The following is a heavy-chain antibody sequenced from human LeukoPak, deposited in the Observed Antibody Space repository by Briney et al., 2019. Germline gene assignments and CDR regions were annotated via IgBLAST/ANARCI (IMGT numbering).Heavy chain of an antibody. CDR2: IWYDGSNK. V-gene: IGHV3-33*01. J-gene: IGHJ4*02. D-gene: IGHD1-26*01. CDR3: ARLGWELGNWDY. CDR1: GFTFSSYG. Sequence: GGSLRPSCAASGFTFSSYGMHWVRQAPGKGLEWVAVIWYDGSNKYYADSVKGRFTISRDNSKSTLYLQMNSLRAEDTAVYYCARLGWELGNWDYWGQGTLVTVSS.